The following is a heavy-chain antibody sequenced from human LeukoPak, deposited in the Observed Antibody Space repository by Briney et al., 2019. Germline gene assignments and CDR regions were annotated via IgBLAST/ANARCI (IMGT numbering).Heavy chain of an antibody. J-gene: IGHJ4*02. D-gene: IGHD3-16*01. CDR1: GDSISSYY. V-gene: IGHV4-59*01. CDR2: IYDSGKT. Sequence: SETLSLTCTVSGDSISSYYWSWIRQPPGKGLEWIGYIYDSGKTNYNASLISRVTISVDTSKNQFSLKLTSVTPADAAVYYCARGGGTLDYWGQGTLVTVSS. CDR3: ARGGGTLDY.